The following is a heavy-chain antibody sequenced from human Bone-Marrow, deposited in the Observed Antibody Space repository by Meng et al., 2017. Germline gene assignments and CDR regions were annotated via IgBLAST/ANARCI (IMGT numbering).Heavy chain of an antibody. CDR3: ARVLPMIVVANAFDI. CDR2: INHSGST. Sequence: WGAVLLEPSESFARTGAVYGWSFRGYYWGWTRQPPGKGLEWIGEINHSGSTNSNPSLKSRVTISVDTSKNQFSLKLSSVTAADTAVYYCARVLPMIVVANAFDIWGQGTMVTVSS. D-gene: IGHD3-22*01. V-gene: IGHV4-34*01. J-gene: IGHJ3*02. CDR1: GWSFRGYY.